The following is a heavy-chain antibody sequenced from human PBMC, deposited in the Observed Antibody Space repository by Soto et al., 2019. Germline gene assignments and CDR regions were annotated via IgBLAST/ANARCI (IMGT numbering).Heavy chain of an antibody. V-gene: IGHV4-59*08. Sequence: SETLSLTCSVSGGSIGRYYWSWVRQAPGKGLEWIAYVSYSGATRYNPSLESRVTISVDTSKNQFSLKLRSVTAADTAVYYCARHEAGWYFDSWGQGTLVTVSS. CDR1: GGSIGRYY. CDR3: ARHEAGWYFDS. J-gene: IGHJ4*02. D-gene: IGHD6-25*01. CDR2: VSYSGAT.